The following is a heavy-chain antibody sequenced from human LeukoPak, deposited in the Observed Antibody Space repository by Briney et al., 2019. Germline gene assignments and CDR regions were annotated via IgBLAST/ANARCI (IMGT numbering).Heavy chain of an antibody. CDR3: ARDLGYYYYMDV. Sequence: KTSETLSLTCAVYGGSFSGYYWSWIRQPPGKGLEWIGEINHSGSTNYNPSLKSRVTISVDTSKNQFSLKLSSVTAAGTAVYFCARDLGYYYYMDVWGKGTTVTVS. V-gene: IGHV4-34*01. CDR1: GGSFSGYY. D-gene: IGHD3-16*01. J-gene: IGHJ6*03. CDR2: INHSGST.